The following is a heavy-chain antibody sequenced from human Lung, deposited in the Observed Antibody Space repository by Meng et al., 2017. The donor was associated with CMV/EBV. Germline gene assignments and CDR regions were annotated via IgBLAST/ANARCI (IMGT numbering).Heavy chain of an antibody. Sequence: CAASGFNFSDCYMTWIRQSPGKGLEWVSYISSSGSITKYLDSLKGRFTISRDNAKNSLFLQMNSLTVEDTAVYYCARDSSAVHNWLDSWGQGTLVTVSS. CDR3: ARDSSAVHNWLDS. D-gene: IGHD1-26*01. V-gene: IGHV3-11*04. CDR2: ISSSGSIT. J-gene: IGHJ5*01. CDR1: GFNFSDCY.